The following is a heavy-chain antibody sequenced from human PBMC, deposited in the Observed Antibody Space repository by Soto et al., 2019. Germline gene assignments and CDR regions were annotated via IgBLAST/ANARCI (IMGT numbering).Heavy chain of an antibody. J-gene: IGHJ4*02. CDR3: ARSEQLVPAHFDY. D-gene: IGHD6-6*01. CDR2: IYHSGST. V-gene: IGHV4-4*02. CDR1: GGSISIRNW. Sequence: SGTLSLTSAFSGGSISIRNWWICVRQPPGKGLELIGEIYHSGSTNYNPSRKSRVTISVDKSNNQFSLKLSSVTAADMAVYYCARSEQLVPAHFDYWGQGTLVTVSS.